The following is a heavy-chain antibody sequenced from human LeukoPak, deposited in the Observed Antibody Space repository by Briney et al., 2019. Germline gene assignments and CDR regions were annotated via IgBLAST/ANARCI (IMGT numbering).Heavy chain of an antibody. CDR3: ARDSGRFRWYFDL. CDR2: ISGSGDST. CDR1: GFTFSSYV. V-gene: IGHV3-23*01. J-gene: IGHJ2*01. D-gene: IGHD3-3*01. Sequence: PGGSLRLSCAASGFTFSSYVMRWVRQAPGKGLEWVSAISGSGDSTYYADSVKGRFTISRDNSKNTLYLQMNSLRAEDTAIYYCARDSGRFRWYFDLWGRDTLVTVSS.